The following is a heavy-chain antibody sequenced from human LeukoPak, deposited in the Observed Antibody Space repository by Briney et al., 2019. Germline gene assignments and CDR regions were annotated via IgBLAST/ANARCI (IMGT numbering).Heavy chain of an antibody. D-gene: IGHD7-27*01. CDR1: GGSFSGYY. CDR2: INHSGST. V-gene: IGHV4-34*01. Sequence: SETLSLTRAVYGGSFSGYYWSWIRQPPGKGLEWIGEINHSGSTNYNPSLKSRVTISVDTSKNQFSLKLSSVTAADTAVYYCARRGANWALRWGQGTLVTVSS. CDR3: ARRGANWALR. J-gene: IGHJ4*02.